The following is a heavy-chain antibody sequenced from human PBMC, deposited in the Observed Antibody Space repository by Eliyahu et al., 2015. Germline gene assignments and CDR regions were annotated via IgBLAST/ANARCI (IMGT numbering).Heavy chain of an antibody. CDR2: INSDGSST. CDR3: ARFTMAHYAFDI. V-gene: IGHV3-74*01. D-gene: IGHD3-10*01. Sequence: EVQLVESGGGLAQPGGSLRLSCAASGFPFVTYWMHWVRQAPGKGLVWVSRINSDGSSTSYADSVKGRFTISRDNAKNTLYLQMNSLRVEDTAVYYCARFTMAHYAFDIWGQGTMVTVSS. J-gene: IGHJ3*02. CDR1: GFPFVTYW.